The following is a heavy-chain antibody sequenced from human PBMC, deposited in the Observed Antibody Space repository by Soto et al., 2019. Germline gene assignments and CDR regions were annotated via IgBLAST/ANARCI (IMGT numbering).Heavy chain of an antibody. CDR2: ISGSGGST. Sequence: GGSLRLSCAASGFTFSSYAMSWVRQAPGKGLEWVSAISGSGGSTYYADSVKGRFTISSDNSKNTLYLQMNSLRAEDTAVYYCAKDEYSSSDENYYYYSGKDVWGQGVTVTVSS. V-gene: IGHV3-23*01. D-gene: IGHD6-6*01. CDR3: AKDEYSSSDENYYYYSGKDV. J-gene: IGHJ6*02. CDR1: GFTFSSYA.